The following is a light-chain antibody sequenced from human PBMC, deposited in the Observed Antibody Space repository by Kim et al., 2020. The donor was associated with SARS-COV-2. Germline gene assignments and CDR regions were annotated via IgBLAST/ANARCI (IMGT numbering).Light chain of an antibody. Sequence: QSALTQPASVSGSPGQSITISCTGTTSDFGGYNYVSWYQQHPGKAPKLIIYEVNDRPPGVSNRFSGYKSGNTASLTISGLQAEDEADYYCSSYTSTSTLVFSTGTKVTVL. V-gene: IGLV2-14*01. CDR2: EVN. CDR3: SSYTSTSTLV. CDR1: TSDFGGYNY. J-gene: IGLJ1*01.